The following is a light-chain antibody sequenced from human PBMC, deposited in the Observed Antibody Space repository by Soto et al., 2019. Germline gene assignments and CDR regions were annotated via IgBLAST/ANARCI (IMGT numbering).Light chain of an antibody. CDR1: QSISSY. CDR2: AAS. Sequence: DIQMTQSPSSLYASVGDRVTITCRASQSISSYLNWYQQKPGKAPKLLIYAASSLQSGVPSRFSGSGSGTDFTLTISSLQPEDFATYYCQQSYSTPVFGQGTKLEIK. CDR3: QQSYSTPV. V-gene: IGKV1-39*01. J-gene: IGKJ2*01.